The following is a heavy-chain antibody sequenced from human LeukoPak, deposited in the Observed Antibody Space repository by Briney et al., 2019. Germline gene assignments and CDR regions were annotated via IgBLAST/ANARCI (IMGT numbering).Heavy chain of an antibody. D-gene: IGHD3-22*01. J-gene: IGHJ4*02. V-gene: IGHV1-69*13. Sequence: ASVKVSCKASGGTFSSYAISWVRQAPGQGLEWMGGIIPIFGTANYAQKLQGRVTITADESTSTAYMELSSLRSEDTAVYYRARDPNYYDSSGSGSEWGQGTLVTVTS. CDR2: IIPIFGTA. CDR1: GGTFSSYA. CDR3: ARDPNYYDSSGSGSE.